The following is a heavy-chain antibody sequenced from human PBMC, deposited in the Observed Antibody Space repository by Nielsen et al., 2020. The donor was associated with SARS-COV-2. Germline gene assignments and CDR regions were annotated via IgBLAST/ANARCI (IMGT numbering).Heavy chain of an antibody. CDR3: AGPSIVGASDGTFDI. J-gene: IGHJ3*02. Sequence: SETLSLTCTVSGGSISSYYWSWIRQPPGKGLEWIGYIYYSGSTNYNPSLKSRVTISVDTSKNQFSLKLTSVTAADTAVYYCAGPSIVGASDGTFDIWGQGTMVIVSP. V-gene: IGHV4-59*12. D-gene: IGHD1-26*01. CDR1: GGSISSYY. CDR2: IYYSGST.